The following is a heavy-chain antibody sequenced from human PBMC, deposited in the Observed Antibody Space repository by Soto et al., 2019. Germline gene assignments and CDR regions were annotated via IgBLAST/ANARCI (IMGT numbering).Heavy chain of an antibody. CDR1: GHSFTSGGIY. CDR2: IYYTGST. J-gene: IGHJ4*02. Sequence: SETLSLTCPLSGHSFTSGGIYSSWIRRHPGKGLEWIGYIYYTGSTYYNPSLRSRVTISVDTSENQFSLKLSYVTAADTAVYYCARSRGYSGYNYLDYFDFWGQGTLVTVSS. D-gene: IGHD5-12*01. CDR3: ARSRGYSGYNYLDYFDF. V-gene: IGHV4-31*03.